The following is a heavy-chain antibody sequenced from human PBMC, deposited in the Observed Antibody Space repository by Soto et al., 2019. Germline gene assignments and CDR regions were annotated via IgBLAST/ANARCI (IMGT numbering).Heavy chain of an antibody. J-gene: IGHJ4*02. D-gene: IGHD2-15*01. V-gene: IGHV4-59*01. CDR2: IYYSGST. CDR3: GRTIRYCSGGSCYLRFDY. CDR1: GGSISSYY. Sequence: SDTLSLTCTVSGGSISSYYWSWIRQPPGKGLEWIGYIYYSGSTNYNPSLKSRVTISVDTSKNQFSLKLSSVTAADTAVYYCGRTIRYCSGGSCYLRFDYWGQGTLVTVSS.